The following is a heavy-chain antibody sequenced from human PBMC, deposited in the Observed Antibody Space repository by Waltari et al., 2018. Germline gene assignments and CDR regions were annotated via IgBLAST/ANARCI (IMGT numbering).Heavy chain of an antibody. J-gene: IGHJ3*02. CDR1: GYTFTGYY. CDR2: SNPKSGGT. D-gene: IGHD7-27*01. Sequence: QVQLVQSGAEVKKPGASVKVSCKASGYTFTGYYMHWVRQAPGQGLEWMGWSNPKSGGTNDEQKFQGRVTMTRDTSIRTAYMELSRLRSDDTAVYYCAREELTGDLEDAFDIWGQGTMVTVSS. V-gene: IGHV1-2*02. CDR3: AREELTGDLEDAFDI.